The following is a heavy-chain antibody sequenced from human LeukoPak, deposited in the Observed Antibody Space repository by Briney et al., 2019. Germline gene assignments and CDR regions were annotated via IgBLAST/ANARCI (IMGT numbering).Heavy chain of an antibody. CDR2: IYYSGST. Sequence: KPSETLSLTCTVSGGSISSSSYYWGWIRQPPGKGLEWIGSIYYSGSTYCNPSLKSRVTISVDTSKNQFSLKLSPVTAADTAVYYCARHFPDYGGNPYYFDYWGQGTLVTVSS. J-gene: IGHJ4*02. D-gene: IGHD4-23*01. CDR3: ARHFPDYGGNPYYFDY. CDR1: GGSISSSSYY. V-gene: IGHV4-39*01.